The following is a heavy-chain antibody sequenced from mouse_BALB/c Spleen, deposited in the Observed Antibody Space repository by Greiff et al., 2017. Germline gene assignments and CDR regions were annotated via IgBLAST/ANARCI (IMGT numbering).Heavy chain of an antibody. CDR3: ARAGYDDGGFDY. Sequence: EVMLVESGGGLVKPGGSLKLSCAASGFAFSSYDMSWVRQTPEKRLEWVAYISSGGGSTYYPDTVKGRFTISRDNAKNTLYLQMSSLKSEDTAMYYCARAGYDDGGFDYWGQGTTLTVSS. J-gene: IGHJ2*01. CDR2: ISSGGGST. V-gene: IGHV5-12-1*01. D-gene: IGHD2-2*01. CDR1: GFAFSSYD.